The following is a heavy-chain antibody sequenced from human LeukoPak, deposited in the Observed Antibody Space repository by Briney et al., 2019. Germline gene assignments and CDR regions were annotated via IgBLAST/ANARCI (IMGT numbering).Heavy chain of an antibody. V-gene: IGHV2-5*02. CDR2: IYWDDDK. CDR1: GFSLSTSGVG. Sequence: SGPTLVNPTQTLTLTCTFSGFSLSTSGVGVGWIRQPPGKALEWLALIYWDDDKRYSPSLKSRLTITKDTSKNQVVLTMTNMDPVDTATYYCTPTYSSSWYGFFDPWGQGTLVTVSS. J-gene: IGHJ5*02. CDR3: TPTYSSSWYGFFDP. D-gene: IGHD6-13*01.